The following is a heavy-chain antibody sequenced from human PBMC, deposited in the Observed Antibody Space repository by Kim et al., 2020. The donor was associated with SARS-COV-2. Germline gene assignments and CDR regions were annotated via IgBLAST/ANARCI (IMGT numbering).Heavy chain of an antibody. Sequence: ASVKVSCKASGYTFTSYAMHWVRQAPGKRLEWMGWINAGNGNPKYSQKFQGRVTITRDTSASTAYMELSSLRSEDTAVYYCAIITGEGDYPDYWGQGTLVTVSS. J-gene: IGHJ4*02. CDR1: GYTFTSYA. V-gene: IGHV1-3*01. CDR3: AIITGEGDYPDY. CDR2: INAGNGNP. D-gene: IGHD4-17*01.